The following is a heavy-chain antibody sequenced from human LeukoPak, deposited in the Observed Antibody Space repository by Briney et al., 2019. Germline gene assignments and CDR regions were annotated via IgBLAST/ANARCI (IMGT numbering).Heavy chain of an antibody. CDR2: ISGSGGST. Sequence: GGSPRLSCAASGFTFSSYAMSWVRQAPGKGLEWVSAISGSGGSTYYADSVKGRFTISRDNSKNTLYLQMNSLRAEDTAVYYCAKTTVVTYTFDYWGQGTLVTVSS. D-gene: IGHD4-23*01. CDR3: AKTTVVTYTFDY. CDR1: GFTFSSYA. J-gene: IGHJ4*02. V-gene: IGHV3-23*01.